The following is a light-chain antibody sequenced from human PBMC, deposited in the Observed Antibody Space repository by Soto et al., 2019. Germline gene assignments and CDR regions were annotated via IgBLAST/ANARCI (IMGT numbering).Light chain of an antibody. J-gene: IGKJ4*01. CDR3: QQRNNWLT. Sequence: IQITHSPSSLSSSVLYILTITCQASQDISNYLNLYQQKPGKAPKLLIYDASTRATGIPARFSGSGSGTDFTLTISALEPEDFAVYYCQQRNNWLTFGGGTKVDIK. CDR2: DAS. V-gene: IGKV1-33*01. CDR1: QDISNY.